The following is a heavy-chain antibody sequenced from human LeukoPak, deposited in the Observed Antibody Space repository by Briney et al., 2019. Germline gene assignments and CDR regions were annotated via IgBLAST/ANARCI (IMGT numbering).Heavy chain of an antibody. Sequence: GGSLRLSCAASGFSFSDYAMDWVRQAPGKGLEWVAVILKDGRNKYYADSVKGRFSISRDNSKNTMDLQMNSLRADDTAVYYCTKDVEVFGYYFDSWGQGTLVTVSS. J-gene: IGHJ4*02. V-gene: IGHV3-30*04. CDR3: TKDVEVFGYYFDS. CDR2: ILKDGRNK. D-gene: IGHD3-10*01. CDR1: GFSFSDYA.